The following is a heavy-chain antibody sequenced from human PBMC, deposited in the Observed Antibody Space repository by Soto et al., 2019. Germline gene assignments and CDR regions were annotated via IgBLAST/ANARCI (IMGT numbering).Heavy chain of an antibody. D-gene: IGHD4-17*01. V-gene: IGHV3-53*01. J-gene: IGHJ4*02. Sequence: PGGSLRLSCAASGFTVSSNYMSWVRQAPGKGLEWVSVIYSGGSTYYADSVKGRFTISRDNSKNTLYLQMNSLRAEDTALYYCARGSTYGDSTQVFDYWRQGTLVTIAS. CDR2: IYSGGST. CDR1: GFTVSSNY. CDR3: ARGSTYGDSTQVFDY.